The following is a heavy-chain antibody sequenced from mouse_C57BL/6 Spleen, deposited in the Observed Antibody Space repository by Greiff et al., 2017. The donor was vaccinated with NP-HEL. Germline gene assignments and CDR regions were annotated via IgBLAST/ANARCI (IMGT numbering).Heavy chain of an antibody. J-gene: IGHJ3*01. D-gene: IGHD1-1*01. CDR1: GYTFTSYD. CDR2: IYPRDGST. CDR3: ARGGGDYYGSSPLFAY. V-gene: IGHV1-85*01. Sequence: QVQLKQSGPELVKPGASVKLSCKASGYTFTSYDINWVKQRPGQGLEWIGWIYPRDGSTKYNEKFKGKATLTVDTSSSTAYMELHSLTSEDSAVYFCARGGGDYYGSSPLFAYWGQGTLVTVSA.